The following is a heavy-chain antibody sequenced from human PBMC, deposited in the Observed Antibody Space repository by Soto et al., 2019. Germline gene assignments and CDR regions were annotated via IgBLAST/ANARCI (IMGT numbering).Heavy chain of an antibody. CDR3: AREGNLGRWIQPLDS. Sequence: PSETLSLTCTVSGGSLSSYYWSWIRQPPGKGLEWIGYIYYSGSTKYSPSLKSRVTMSVDTSKNHFSLKLISVTTADTAVYFCAREGNLGRWIQPLDSWRQGTLVTVSS. J-gene: IGHJ4*02. V-gene: IGHV4-59*01. D-gene: IGHD2-2*03. CDR2: IYYSGST. CDR1: GGSLSSYY.